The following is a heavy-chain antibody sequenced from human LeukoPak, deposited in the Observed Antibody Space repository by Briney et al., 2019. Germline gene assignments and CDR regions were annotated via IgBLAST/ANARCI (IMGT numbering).Heavy chain of an antibody. CDR3: ARAGSPKGYAFDI. CDR2: INPNSGGT. D-gene: IGHD3-10*01. V-gene: IGHV1-2*02. Sequence: ASVKVSCKASGYTFNAYYIQWVRQAPGQGLEWMGWINPNSGGTNYAQKFQGRVTMTRNTSISTAYMELSSLRSEDTAVYYCARAGSPKGYAFDIWGQGTMVTVSS. J-gene: IGHJ3*02. CDR1: GYTFNAYY.